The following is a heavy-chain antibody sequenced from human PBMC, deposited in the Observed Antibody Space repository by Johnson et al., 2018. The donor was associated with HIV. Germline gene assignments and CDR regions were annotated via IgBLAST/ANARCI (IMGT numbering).Heavy chain of an antibody. J-gene: IGHJ3*01. CDR3: AIPYYYESGAYH. D-gene: IGHD3-22*01. V-gene: IGHV3-64*01. Sequence: EVQLVESGGGLVQPGGSLRLSCAASGFSFSNYAIHWVRQAPGKGLEYVSAISKNGDNTYYANSVEGRFTISREHSKNTVYLQMGSLRSEDMAVYYCAIPYYYESGAYHWGQGTMVTVSA. CDR1: GFSFSNYA. CDR2: ISKNGDNT.